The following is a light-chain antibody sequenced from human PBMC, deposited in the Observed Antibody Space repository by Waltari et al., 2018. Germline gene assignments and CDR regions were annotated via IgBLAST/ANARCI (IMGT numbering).Light chain of an antibody. CDR1: SSNIGAGYD. CDR2: GNS. V-gene: IGLV1-40*01. CDR3: QSYDSSLGGSV. Sequence: QSVLTQPPSVSGAPGQRVTISCTGSSSNIGAGYDVNWYQPLPGKAPKLLIYGNSNRPSGVPDRISGSKSGTSASLAITGLQAEDEADYYCQSYDSSLGGSVFGGGTKLTVL. J-gene: IGLJ2*01.